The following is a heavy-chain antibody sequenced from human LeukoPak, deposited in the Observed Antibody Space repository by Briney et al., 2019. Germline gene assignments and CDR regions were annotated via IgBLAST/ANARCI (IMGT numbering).Heavy chain of an antibody. Sequence: GGSLRLSCAASGFTFSRYGMHWVRQAPGKGLEWEAVIWYDGSNEYYADSVKGRFTIFRDNSKNTLHLQMNSLRAEDTAVYYCARPLVGDALDYWGQGTLVTVSS. J-gene: IGHJ4*02. CDR1: GFTFSRYG. V-gene: IGHV3-33*01. CDR3: ARPLVGDALDY. D-gene: IGHD1-26*01. CDR2: IWYDGSNE.